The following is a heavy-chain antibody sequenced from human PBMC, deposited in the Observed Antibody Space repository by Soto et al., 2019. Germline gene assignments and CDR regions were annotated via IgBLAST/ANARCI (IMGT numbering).Heavy chain of an antibody. CDR1: GFTFSSYA. V-gene: IGHV3-23*01. D-gene: IGHD3-3*01. Sequence: EVQLLESGGGLVQPGGSLRLSCAASGFTFSSYAMSWVRQAPGKGLERVSAISGSGGSTYYADSVKGRFTISRDNSKNTLYLQMNSLRAEDTAVYYCAKENVLRFLEWLGNWFDPWGQGTLVTVSS. CDR2: ISGSGGST. CDR3: AKENVLRFLEWLGNWFDP. J-gene: IGHJ5*02.